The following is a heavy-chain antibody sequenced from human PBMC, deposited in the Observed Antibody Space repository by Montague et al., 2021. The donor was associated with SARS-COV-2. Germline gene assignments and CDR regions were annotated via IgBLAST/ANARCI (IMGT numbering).Heavy chain of an antibody. Sequence: SETLSLTCTVSGGSISRSGYYWAWIRQPPGKGLELIGSIYYIGNTYYNPSLESRVTISVDTSKNHFSLKLSSVTAADTAVYSCARATWTRGYFDPWGRGTLVTVSS. J-gene: IGHJ2*01. CDR2: IYYIGNT. CDR3: ARATWTRGYFDP. V-gene: IGHV4-39*02. CDR1: GGSISRSGYY. D-gene: IGHD3/OR15-3a*01.